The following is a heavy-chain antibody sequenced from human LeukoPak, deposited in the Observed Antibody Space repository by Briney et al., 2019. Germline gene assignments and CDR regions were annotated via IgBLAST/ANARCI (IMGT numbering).Heavy chain of an antibody. CDR3: ARIFYEAGGRDSSGSDDAFDI. CDR2: IDWDDDK. J-gene: IGHJ3*02. D-gene: IGHD3-22*01. Sequence: SGPALVKPTQTLTLTCTFSGFSLSTSGMCVSWIRQPPGKALEWLARIDWDDDKYYSTSLKTRLTISKDTSKNQVVLTMTNMDPVDTATYYCARIFYEAGGRDSSGSDDAFDIWGQGTMVTVSS. CDR1: GFSLSTSGMC. V-gene: IGHV2-70*11.